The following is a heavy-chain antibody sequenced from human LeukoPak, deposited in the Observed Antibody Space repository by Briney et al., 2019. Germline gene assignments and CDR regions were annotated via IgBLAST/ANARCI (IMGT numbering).Heavy chain of an antibody. CDR2: INSDGSST. D-gene: IGHD3-10*01. Sequence: GRSLRLSCAASGFTFSSYGMHWVRQAPGKGLVWVSRINSDGSSTSYADSVKGRFTISRDNAKNTLYLQMNSLRAEDTAVYYCATSLWFGELFGYWGQGTLVTVSS. CDR1: GFTFSSYG. CDR3: ATSLWFGELFGY. V-gene: IGHV3-74*01. J-gene: IGHJ4*02.